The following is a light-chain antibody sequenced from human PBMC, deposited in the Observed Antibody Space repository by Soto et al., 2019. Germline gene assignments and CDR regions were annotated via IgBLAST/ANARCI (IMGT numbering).Light chain of an antibody. J-gene: IGKJ1*01. CDR3: QQYDSYSRT. Sequence: DIQMTQSPSTLSASVGDRVTVTCRASQSINTWLAWYQQKPGKAPQLLIYDASSLQSGVPSRFTGRGSGTEFTLTISSLQPDDFATYYCQQYDSYSRTFGQGTKVDIK. CDR1: QSINTW. V-gene: IGKV1-5*01. CDR2: DAS.